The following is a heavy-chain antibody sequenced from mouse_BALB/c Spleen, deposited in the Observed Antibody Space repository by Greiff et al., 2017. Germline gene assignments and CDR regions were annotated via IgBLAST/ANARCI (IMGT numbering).Heavy chain of an antibody. CDR3: ARVGRRDWYFDV. Sequence: EVQRVESGGGLVKPGGSLKLSCAASGFTFSSYAMSWVRQTPEKRLEWVASISSGGSTYYPDSVKGRFTISRDNARNILYLQMSSLRSEDTAMYYCARVGRRDWYFDVGGAGTTVTVPS. CDR1: GFTFSSYA. V-gene: IGHV5-6-5*01. CDR2: ISSGGST. J-gene: IGHJ1*01.